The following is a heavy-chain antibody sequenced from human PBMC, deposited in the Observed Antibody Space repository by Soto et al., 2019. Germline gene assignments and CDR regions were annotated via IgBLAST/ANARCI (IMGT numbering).Heavy chain of an antibody. J-gene: IGHJ6*02. V-gene: IGHV4-30-4*01. CDR2: IYYSGST. CDR3: ARAVLEWLFPGACYNLNGMDV. D-gene: IGHD3-3*01. CDR1: GASISSGVYY. Sequence: SETLSLTCTVSGASISSGVYYWSWFRQPQGKEPEWIRYIYYSGSTYYNPYLKRLGTTSVDASKILFSLKLSSVTAADTGVYYCARAVLEWLFPGACYNLNGMDVWGQGTTVTGSS.